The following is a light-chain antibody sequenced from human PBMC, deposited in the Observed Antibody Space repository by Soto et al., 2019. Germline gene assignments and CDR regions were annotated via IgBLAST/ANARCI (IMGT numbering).Light chain of an antibody. V-gene: IGLV1-44*01. J-gene: IGLJ1*01. Sequence: QSVLTQPPSVSGTPGQGVTIYCAGSSSNIGSNVVNWYQHLPGRAPKLLIYGHNQRPSGVPDRFSGSKSGTSASLAISGLQSEDEAEYYCAAWDDNLSGFYVFGTGTKVTVL. CDR1: SSNIGSNV. CDR3: AAWDDNLSGFYV. CDR2: GHN.